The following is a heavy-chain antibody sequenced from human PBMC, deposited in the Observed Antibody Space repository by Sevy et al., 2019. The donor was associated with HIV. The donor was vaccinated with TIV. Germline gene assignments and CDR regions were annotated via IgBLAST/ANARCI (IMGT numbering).Heavy chain of an antibody. D-gene: IGHD3-22*01. J-gene: IGHJ3*02. CDR3: ASSAYYDSSGPDAFDI. Sequence: GGSLRLSCAASGFTFSSYWMSRVRQAPGKGLEWVANIKQDGSEKYYVDSVKGRFTISRDNAKNSLYLQMNSLRAEDTAVYYCASSAYYDSSGPDAFDIWGQGTMVTVSS. CDR2: IKQDGSEK. V-gene: IGHV3-7*03. CDR1: GFTFSSYW.